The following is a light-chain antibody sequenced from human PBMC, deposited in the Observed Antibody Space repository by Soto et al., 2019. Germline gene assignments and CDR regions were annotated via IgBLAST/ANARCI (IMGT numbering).Light chain of an antibody. J-gene: IGLJ2*01. CDR3: SSFAGSNEVV. Sequence: QSALTQPPSASGSPGQSVTISCTGTSSDVGGYNYVSWYQQHPGKAPKVMIYEVTKRPSGVPDRFSASKSGNTASLTVSGLQAEDEDDYYCSSFAGSNEVVFGGGTKLTVL. V-gene: IGLV2-8*01. CDR1: SSDVGGYNY. CDR2: EVT.